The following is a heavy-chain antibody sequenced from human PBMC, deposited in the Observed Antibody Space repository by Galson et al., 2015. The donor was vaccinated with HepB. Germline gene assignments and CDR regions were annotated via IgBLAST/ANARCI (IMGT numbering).Heavy chain of an antibody. CDR2: ISSSSSTI. V-gene: IGHV3-48*02. J-gene: IGHJ4*02. CDR1: GFTFSSYS. Sequence: SLRLSCAASGFTFSSYSMNWVRQAPGKGLEWVSYISSSSSTIYYAGSVKGRFTISRDNAKNSLYLQMNSLRDDDTAVYYCAREGYYDILTGTDYWGQGNLV. CDR3: AREGYYDILTGTDY. D-gene: IGHD3-9*01.